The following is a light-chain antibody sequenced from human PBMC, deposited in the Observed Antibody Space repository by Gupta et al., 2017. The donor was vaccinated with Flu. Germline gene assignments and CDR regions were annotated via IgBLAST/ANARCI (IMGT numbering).Light chain of an antibody. Sequence: SYELTQPPSVSVSPGQTASITCSGDKLGNKFACWYQQKAGQSPVLVIYKDSKRPSGIPERFSGSNSGNTATLTISATQAMDEADYYCQAWDSSTNWVFGVGTKLTVL. V-gene: IGLV3-1*01. CDR2: KDS. J-gene: IGLJ3*02. CDR3: QAWDSSTNWV. CDR1: KLGNKF.